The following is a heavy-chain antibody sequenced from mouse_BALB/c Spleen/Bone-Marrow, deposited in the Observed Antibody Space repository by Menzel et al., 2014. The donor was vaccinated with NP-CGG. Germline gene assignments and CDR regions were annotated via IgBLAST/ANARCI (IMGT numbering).Heavy chain of an antibody. V-gene: IGHV1S81*02. J-gene: IGHJ1*01. D-gene: IGHD1-1*01. CDR3: ARWNYYGSLYWFDV. Sequence: QVQLQQSGAELVKPGASVKLSCKASGYTFTSYWMHWVKQRPGQGLEWIGEINPSNGRTNYNEKFKSKATLTVDKSSSTAYMQLSSLTSEDSAVHYCARWNYYGSLYWFDVWGAGTTV. CDR1: GYTFTSYW. CDR2: INPSNGRT.